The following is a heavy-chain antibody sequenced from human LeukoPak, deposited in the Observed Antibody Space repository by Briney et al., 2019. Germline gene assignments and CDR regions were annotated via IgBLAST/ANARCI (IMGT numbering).Heavy chain of an antibody. V-gene: IGHV3-11*06. CDR2: ISSSSSYT. Sequence: GGSLRLSCAASGFTFSDYYMSWIRQAPGKGLEWVSYISSSSSYTNYADSVKGRFTISRGNAKISLYLQMNSLRAEDTAVYYCARDCSSTSCSDDAFDIWGQGTMVTVSS. CDR3: ARDCSSTSCSDDAFDI. CDR1: GFTFSDYY. D-gene: IGHD2-2*01. J-gene: IGHJ3*02.